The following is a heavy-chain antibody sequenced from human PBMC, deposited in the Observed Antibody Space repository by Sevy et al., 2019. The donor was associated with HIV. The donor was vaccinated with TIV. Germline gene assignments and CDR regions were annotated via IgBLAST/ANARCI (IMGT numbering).Heavy chain of an antibody. D-gene: IGHD3-10*01. CDR1: GGSISTHY. J-gene: IGHJ3*02. CDR2: IQYSGST. V-gene: IGHV4-59*11. Sequence: SETLSLTCTVSGGSISTHYWSWIRQPPGKGLEWIGYIQYSGSTNNNPSLKSRVTISIDTSKNQCSLKLSSVTAADTAVYYSVRVGAWYYGSTGNAFDIWGQGTMVTVSS. CDR3: VRVGAWYYGSTGNAFDI.